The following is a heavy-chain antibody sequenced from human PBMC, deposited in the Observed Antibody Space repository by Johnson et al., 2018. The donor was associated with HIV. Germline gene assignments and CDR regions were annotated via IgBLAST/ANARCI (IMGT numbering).Heavy chain of an antibody. Sequence: MQLVESGGGLVQPGGSLRLSCAASAFTFSSFAMSWVRQAPGKGLEWVSGISGAGGSRNYADSVKGRFTISRDNSKNTLYLQMNSLRAEDTAIYYCTRSHFRTNWIDIGDTLDVWGQGTMVTVSS. D-gene: IGHD1-1*01. J-gene: IGHJ3*01. V-gene: IGHV3-23*04. CDR1: AFTFSSFA. CDR2: ISGAGGSR. CDR3: TRSHFRTNWIDIGDTLDV.